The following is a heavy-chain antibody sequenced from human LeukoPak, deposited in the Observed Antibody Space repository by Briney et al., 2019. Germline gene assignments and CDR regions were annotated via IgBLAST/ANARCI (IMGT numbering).Heavy chain of an antibody. Sequence: SETLSLTCAVSGYSISSGYYWGWIRQPPGKGLEWIGSIYHSGSTYYNTSLKSRVTISVDTSKNQFSLKLSSVTAADTAVYYCARHGGSLTLYYYSYMDVWGKGTTVTVSS. CDR2: IYHSGST. J-gene: IGHJ6*03. CDR3: ARHGGSLTLYYYSYMDV. D-gene: IGHD1-14*01. V-gene: IGHV4-38-2*01. CDR1: GYSISSGYY.